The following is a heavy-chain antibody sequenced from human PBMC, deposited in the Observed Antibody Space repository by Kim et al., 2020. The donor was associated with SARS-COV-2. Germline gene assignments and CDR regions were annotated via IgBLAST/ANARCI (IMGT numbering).Heavy chain of an antibody. Sequence: GGSLRLSCAASGFTFSSYGMHWVRQAPGKGLEWVAVISYDGSNKYYADSVKGRFTISRDNSKNTLYLQMNSLRAEDTAVYYCAKTRIAGYYYYYGMDVWGQGTTVTVSS. CDR2: ISYDGSNK. D-gene: IGHD6-13*01. CDR1: GFTFSSYG. J-gene: IGHJ6*02. V-gene: IGHV3-30*18. CDR3: AKTRIAGYYYYYGMDV.